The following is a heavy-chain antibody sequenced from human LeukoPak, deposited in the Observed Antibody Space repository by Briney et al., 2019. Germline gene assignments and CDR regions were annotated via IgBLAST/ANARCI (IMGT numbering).Heavy chain of an antibody. D-gene: IGHD3-22*01. CDR2: IKTDGCEK. J-gene: IGHJ4*02. CDR3: ARDGRGYYDSSGYYKIQPLDY. V-gene: IGHV3-7*01. CDR1: GFTFSNYW. Sequence: GGALRLSCEGSGFTFSNYWMGWVRQAPGKGLQLVANIKTDGCEKYYVDSVKGRFTISRDNAKNSLYLQMNSLRAEDTAVYYCARDGRGYYDSSGYYKIQPLDYWGQGTLVTVSS.